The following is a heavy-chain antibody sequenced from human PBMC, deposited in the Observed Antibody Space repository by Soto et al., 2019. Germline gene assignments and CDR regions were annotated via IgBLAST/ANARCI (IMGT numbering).Heavy chain of an antibody. D-gene: IGHD1-26*01. CDR2: IYRSGTT. CDR1: NFSINNGYY. J-gene: IGHJ4*02. CDR3: ARTHSGSYYSVFNY. V-gene: IGHV4-38-2*01. Sequence: SVTRSRTCVVANFSINNGYYCGWIRQCPGKGMEWIAIIYRSGTTSYNPSLKSRVTISVDPSKNQFSLMLTAVTAADTAVYYCARTHSGSYYSVFNYWGRGSLVTVS.